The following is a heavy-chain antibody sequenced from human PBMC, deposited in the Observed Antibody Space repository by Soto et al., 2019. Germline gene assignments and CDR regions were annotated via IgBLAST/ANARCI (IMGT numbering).Heavy chain of an antibody. Sequence: GGSLRLSCAASGFTFSSYGMHWVRQAPGKGLEWVAVISYDGSNKYYADSVKGRFTISRDNSKNTLYLQMNSLRAEGTAVYYCAKESCSSTSCYTDYYYGMDVWGQGTTVTVSS. V-gene: IGHV3-30*18. CDR2: ISYDGSNK. CDR3: AKESCSSTSCYTDYYYGMDV. J-gene: IGHJ6*02. D-gene: IGHD2-2*02. CDR1: GFTFSSYG.